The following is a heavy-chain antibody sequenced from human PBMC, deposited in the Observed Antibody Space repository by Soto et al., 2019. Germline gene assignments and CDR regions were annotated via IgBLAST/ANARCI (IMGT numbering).Heavy chain of an antibody. Sequence: VSVKGSFKPCGYPFTDLYIHWVRQAPGLGLEWMGWIDPRSGASRKTQRFQGRFTMTRGKSTNTVYMELSSLRSDDTAVYFCARDNYGPLAYWGQGTLVTVSS. D-gene: IGHD3-10*01. J-gene: IGHJ4*02. V-gene: IGHV1-2*02. CDR1: GYPFTDLY. CDR2: IDPRSGAS. CDR3: ARDNYGPLAY.